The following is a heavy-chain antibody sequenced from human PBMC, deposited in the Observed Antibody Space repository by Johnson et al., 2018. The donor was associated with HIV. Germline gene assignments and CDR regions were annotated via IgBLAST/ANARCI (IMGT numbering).Heavy chain of an antibody. CDR1: GFSFSSYG. CDR2: ISYEGSNK. D-gene: IGHD3-10*01. Sequence: QVQLVESGGGVVRPGGSLRLSCAASGFSFSSYGMYWARQAPDKGLEWVAVISYEGSNKYYADSVKGRFTISRDNSKNTLYLQMMSLRTEDTAVYFCAKVPSAVWFGEVIWGQGTMVTVSS. V-gene: IGHV3-30*19. J-gene: IGHJ3*02. CDR3: AKVPSAVWFGEVI.